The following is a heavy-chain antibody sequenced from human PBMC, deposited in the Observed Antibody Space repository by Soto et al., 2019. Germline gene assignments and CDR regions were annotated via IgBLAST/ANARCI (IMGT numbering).Heavy chain of an antibody. CDR2: ISSSSSYI. D-gene: IGHD1-26*01. Sequence: EVQLVESGGGLVKPGGSLRLSCAASGFTFSSYSMNWVRQAPGKGLEWVSSISSSSSYIYYADSVKGRFTISRDNAKNSLYLQMNSLRAEDTAVYYCARDIGGAGAARFDYWGQGTLVTVSS. CDR3: ARDIGGAGAARFDY. CDR1: GFTFSSYS. V-gene: IGHV3-21*01. J-gene: IGHJ4*02.